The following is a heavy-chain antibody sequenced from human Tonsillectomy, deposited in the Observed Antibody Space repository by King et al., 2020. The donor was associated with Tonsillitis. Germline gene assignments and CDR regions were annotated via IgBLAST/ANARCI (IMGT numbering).Heavy chain of an antibody. CDR1: GFTFNNYA. D-gene: IGHD1-1*01. J-gene: IGHJ4*02. Sequence: QLVQSGGGVVQPGRSLRLSCAASGFTFNNYAVHWVRQAPGKGLEWVTFISFDGSNKYYADSVKGRFTISRDNSKNTLYLQMNSLRPEDTAVYFCARGGANFLAGTLFDYWGQGTLVTVSS. CDR2: ISFDGSNK. V-gene: IGHV3-30*04. CDR3: ARGGANFLAGTLFDY.